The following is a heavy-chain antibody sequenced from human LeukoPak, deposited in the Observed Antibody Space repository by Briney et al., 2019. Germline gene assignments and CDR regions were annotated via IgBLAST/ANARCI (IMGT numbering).Heavy chain of an antibody. CDR3: ARVRGSSGWSYYYYYYYMDV. V-gene: IGHV3-23*01. Sequence: GGSLRLSCAASGFTFSSSAMGWVRQAPGKGLEWVSNISGSGSGGSTYYADSVKGRFTISRDNSKNTLYLQMNSLRAEDTAVYYCARVRGSSGWSYYYYYYYMDVWGKGTTVTISS. D-gene: IGHD6-19*01. J-gene: IGHJ6*03. CDR2: ISGSGSGGST. CDR1: GFTFSSSA.